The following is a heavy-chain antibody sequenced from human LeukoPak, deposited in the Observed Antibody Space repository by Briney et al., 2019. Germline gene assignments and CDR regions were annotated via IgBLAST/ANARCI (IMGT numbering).Heavy chain of an antibody. CDR1: GYTFTGYY. J-gene: IGHJ4*02. CDR2: INPNSGGT. D-gene: IGHD5-18*01. CDR3: ARDWEWEGYSYGYGPGDY. V-gene: IGHV1-2*02. Sequence: GASVKVSCKASGYTFTGYYMHWVRQAPGQGLEWMGWINPNSGGTNYAQKFQGRVTMTRDTSISTAYMELSRLRSDDTAVYYCARDWEWEGYSYGYGPGDYWGQGTLVTVSS.